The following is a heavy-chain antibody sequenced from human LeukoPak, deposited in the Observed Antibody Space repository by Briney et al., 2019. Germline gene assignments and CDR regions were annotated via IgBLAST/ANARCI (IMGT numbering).Heavy chain of an antibody. V-gene: IGHV3-9*03. CDR1: EFTFDDYA. CDR3: AKARIKWSTSGSKTGFDY. Sequence: PGGSLRLSCAASEFTFDDYAMHWVRQAPGKGLEWVSGISWNSGSIGYADSVKGRFTISRDNAKNSLYLQMNSLRAEDMALYYCAKARIKWSTSGSKTGFDYWGQGTLVTVSS. D-gene: IGHD1-14*01. CDR2: ISWNSGSI. J-gene: IGHJ4*02.